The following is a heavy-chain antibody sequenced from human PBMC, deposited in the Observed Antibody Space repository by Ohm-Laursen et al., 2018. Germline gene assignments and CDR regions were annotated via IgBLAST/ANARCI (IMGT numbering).Heavy chain of an antibody. Sequence: ASVKVSCKASGGTFSSYAVSWVRQAPGQGLEWMGGIIPIFGTANYAQKFQGRVTITADKSTSTAYMELSSLRSEDTAVYYCAREGGYSYGYGIKEDYWGQGTLVTVSA. CDR1: GGTFSSYA. J-gene: IGHJ4*02. CDR2: IIPIFGTA. D-gene: IGHD5-18*01. V-gene: IGHV1-69*06. CDR3: AREGGYSYGYGIKEDY.